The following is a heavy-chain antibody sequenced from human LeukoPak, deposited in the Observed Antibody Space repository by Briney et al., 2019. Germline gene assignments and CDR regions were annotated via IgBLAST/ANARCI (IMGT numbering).Heavy chain of an antibody. CDR3: ARDIVGATTTWFDP. V-gene: IGHV1-69*04. D-gene: IGHD1-26*01. CDR2: IIPILGIA. J-gene: IGHJ5*02. Sequence: SVKVSCKASGGTFSSYAISWVRQAPGQGLEWMGRIIPILGIANYAQKSQGRVTITADKSTSTAYMELSSLRSEDTAVYYCARDIVGATTTWFDPWGQGTLVTVSS. CDR1: GGTFSSYA.